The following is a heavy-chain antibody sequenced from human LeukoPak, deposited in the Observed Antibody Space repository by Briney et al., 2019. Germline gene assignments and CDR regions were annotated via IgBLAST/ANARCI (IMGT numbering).Heavy chain of an antibody. V-gene: IGHV3-74*01. J-gene: IGHJ4*02. CDR2: INSDGSST. Sequence: GGSLRLSCAASGFTFSSYWMHWVRQAPGKGLVWVSRINSDGSSTSYADSVKGRFTISRDNAKNTLYLQMNSLRAEDTAVYYCVRATRYCSGGSCVYYFDYWGQGTLVTVSS. CDR1: GFTFSSYW. D-gene: IGHD2-15*01. CDR3: VRATRYCSGGSCVYYFDY.